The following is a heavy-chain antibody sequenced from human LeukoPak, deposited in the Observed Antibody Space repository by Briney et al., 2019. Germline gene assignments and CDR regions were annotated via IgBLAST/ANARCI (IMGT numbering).Heavy chain of an antibody. CDR1: GFTFSSYW. D-gene: IGHD2/OR15-2a*01. J-gene: IGHJ3*02. CDR3: ARVSILIVPYYAFDI. Sequence: GGSLRLSCAASGFTFSSYWMSWVRQAPEKGLEWVANIKQDGSEKYYVDSVKGRFTISRDNAKNSLYLQMNSLRAEDTAVYYCARVSILIVPYYAFDIWGQGTMVTVSS. V-gene: IGHV3-7*04. CDR2: IKQDGSEK.